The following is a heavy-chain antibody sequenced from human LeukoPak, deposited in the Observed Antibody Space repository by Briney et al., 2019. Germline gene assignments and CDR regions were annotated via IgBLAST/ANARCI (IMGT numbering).Heavy chain of an antibody. D-gene: IGHD1-26*01. CDR1: GSAFSRYG. CDR3: AKDAGATGIDYYYYYMDV. V-gene: IGHV3-23*01. CDR2: IGGSGGGT. J-gene: IGHJ6*03. Sequence: GGSLRLSCEASGSAFSRYGMNWVRQAPGKGLEWVAWIGGSGGGTSYVDSVKGRFTISRDNSNNMVHLQMNSLRAEDTAIYYCAKDAGATGIDYYYYYMDVWGKGTTVTISS.